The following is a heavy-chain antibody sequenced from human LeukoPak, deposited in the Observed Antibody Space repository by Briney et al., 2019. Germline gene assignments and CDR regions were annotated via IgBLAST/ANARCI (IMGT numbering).Heavy chain of an antibody. CDR2: IYSGGST. CDR3: AREPGVGYNYNGY. D-gene: IGHD5-24*01. V-gene: IGHV3-53*01. CDR1: GFTVSSNY. J-gene: IGHJ4*02. Sequence: GGSLRLSCAASGFTVSSNYMSWVRQAPGKGLEWVAVIYSGGSTYYADSVKGRFTISRDNSKNTLYLQMNSLRAEDTAVYYCAREPGVGYNYNGYWGQGTLVTVSS.